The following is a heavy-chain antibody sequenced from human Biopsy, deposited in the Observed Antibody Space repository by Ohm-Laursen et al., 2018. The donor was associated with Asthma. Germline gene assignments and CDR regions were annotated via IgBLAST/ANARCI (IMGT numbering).Heavy chain of an antibody. Sequence: SLRLSCSASGFTFSSYGMNWVRQAPGKGLEWVAIISHDGTTEYYADSVKGRFTTSRDNSRDTVSLQMNSLRADDTAVYYCAKGWYFDSWGQGTQVTVSS. V-gene: IGHV3-30*18. CDR3: AKGWYFDS. CDR1: GFTFSSYG. J-gene: IGHJ4*02. CDR2: ISHDGTTE. D-gene: IGHD6-13*01.